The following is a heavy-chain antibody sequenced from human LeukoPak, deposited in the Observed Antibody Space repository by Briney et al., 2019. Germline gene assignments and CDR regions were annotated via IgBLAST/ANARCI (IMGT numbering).Heavy chain of an antibody. CDR1: RFTFSSYA. CDR2: ISYDGSNK. D-gene: IGHD4-11*01. CDR3: ARPYSNYLYFFDY. V-gene: IGHV3-30-3*01. J-gene: IGHJ4*02. Sequence: GGSLRLSCAASRFTFSSYAMHWVRQAPGKGLEWVAVISYDGSNKYYADSVKGRFTISRDNSKNTLYLQMNSLRAEDTAVYYCARPYSNYLYFFDYWGQGTLVTVSS.